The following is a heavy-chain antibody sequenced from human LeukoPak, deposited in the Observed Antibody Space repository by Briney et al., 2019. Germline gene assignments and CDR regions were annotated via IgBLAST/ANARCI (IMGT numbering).Heavy chain of an antibody. D-gene: IGHD3-9*01. CDR3: ARGGRYFDWLLSGLYDAFDI. V-gene: IGHV3-21*01. CDR1: GFTFSSYS. CDR2: ISSSSSYI. Sequence: PGGSLRLSCAASGFTFSSYSMNWVRQAPGKGLEWVSSISSSSSYIYYADSVKGRFTISRDNAKNSLYLQMNSLRAEDTAVYYCARGGRYFDWLLSGLYDAFDIWGQGTMVTVSS. J-gene: IGHJ3*02.